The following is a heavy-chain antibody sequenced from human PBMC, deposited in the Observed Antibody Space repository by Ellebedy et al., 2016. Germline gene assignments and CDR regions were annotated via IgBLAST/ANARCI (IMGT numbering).Heavy chain of an antibody. CDR3: AREGNYYDSSPLDY. J-gene: IGHJ4*02. V-gene: IGHV1-69*04. D-gene: IGHD3-22*01. Sequence: ASVKVSCKASVGTFSSYAISWVRQAPGQGLEWMGRIIPILGIANYAQKFQGRVTITADKSTSTAYMELSSLRSEDTAVYYCAREGNYYDSSPLDYWGQGTLVTVSS. CDR1: VGTFSSYA. CDR2: IIPILGIA.